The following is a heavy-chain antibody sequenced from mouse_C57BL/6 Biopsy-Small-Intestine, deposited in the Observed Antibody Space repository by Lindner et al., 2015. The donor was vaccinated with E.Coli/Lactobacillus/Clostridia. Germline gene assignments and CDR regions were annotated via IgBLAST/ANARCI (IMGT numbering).Heavy chain of an antibody. CDR1: GYTFTSYT. V-gene: IGHV1-4*01. D-gene: IGHD2-5*01. J-gene: IGHJ2*01. Sequence: VQLQESGAELARPGASVKMSCKASGYTFTSYTMHWVKQRPGQGLEWIGYINPSSGYTKYNQKFKGKATLTVDKSSSTAYMELRSLTSEDTAVYYCAYSNGYWGQGTTLTVSS. CDR3: AYSNGY. CDR2: INPSSGYT.